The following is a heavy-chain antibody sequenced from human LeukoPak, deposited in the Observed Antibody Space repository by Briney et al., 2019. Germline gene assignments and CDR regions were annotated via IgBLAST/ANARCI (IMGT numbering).Heavy chain of an antibody. D-gene: IGHD3-22*01. Sequence: GGSLRLSCAASGFTFSSYWMSWVRQAPGKGLEWVAVISYDGSNKYYADSVKGRFTISRDNSKNTLYLQMNSLRAEDTAVYYCARDLDLGYYDSSGYEGTFDYWGQGTLVTVSS. CDR3: ARDLDLGYYDSSGYEGTFDY. V-gene: IGHV3-30-3*01. CDR2: ISYDGSNK. J-gene: IGHJ4*02. CDR1: GFTFSSYW.